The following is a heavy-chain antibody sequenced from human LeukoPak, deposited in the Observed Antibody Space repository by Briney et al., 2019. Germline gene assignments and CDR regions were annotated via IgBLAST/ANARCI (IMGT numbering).Heavy chain of an antibody. CDR3: AREYSGYDSHFDY. CDR2: IYPGDSDT. J-gene: IGHJ4*02. D-gene: IGHD5-12*01. CDR1: GYSFTSYW. V-gene: IGHV5-51*01. Sequence: GESLKISCKGSGYSFTSYWIGWVGQMPGKGLEWMGIIYPGDSDTRYSPSFQGQVTISADKSISTAYLQWSSLKASDTATYYCAREYSGYDSHFDYWGQGTLVTVSS.